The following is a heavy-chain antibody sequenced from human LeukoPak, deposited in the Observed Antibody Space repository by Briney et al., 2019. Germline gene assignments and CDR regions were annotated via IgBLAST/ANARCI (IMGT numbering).Heavy chain of an antibody. V-gene: IGHV4-59*01. D-gene: IGHD2-8*01. CDR3: ARVSWSTNYMDV. J-gene: IGHJ6*03. CDR2: IYYSGST. CDR1: GGSISSYY. Sequence: PSETLSLTCTVSGGSISSYYWSWIRQPPGKGLEWIGYIYYSGSTNYNPSLKSRVTISVDTSKNQFSLKLSSVTAADTAVYYCARVSWSTNYMDVWGKGTTVTVSS.